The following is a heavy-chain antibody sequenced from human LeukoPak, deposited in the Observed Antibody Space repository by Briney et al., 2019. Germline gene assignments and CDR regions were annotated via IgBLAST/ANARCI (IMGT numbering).Heavy chain of an antibody. CDR2: INHRGST. D-gene: IGHD5-24*01. CDR1: GGSFSGYY. V-gene: IGHV4-34*01. J-gene: IGHJ3*02. Sequence: SETLSLTCAVYGGSFSGYYWSWIRQPPGKGLEWIGEINHRGSTNYNPSLKSRVTISVDTSKNQFSLKLSSVTAADTAVYYCARGRDGYNYDAFDIWGQGTMVTVPS. CDR3: ARGRDGYNYDAFDI.